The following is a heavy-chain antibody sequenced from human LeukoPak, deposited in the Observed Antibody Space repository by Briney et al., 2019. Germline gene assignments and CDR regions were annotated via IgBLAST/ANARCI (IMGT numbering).Heavy chain of an antibody. V-gene: IGHV3-15*01. CDR2: IKSKTDGGTT. D-gene: IGHD1-26*01. J-gene: IGHJ3*02. Sequence: KAGGSLRLSCAASGFTFSNAWMSWVRQAPGKGLEWVGRIKSKTDGGTTDYAAPVKGRFTISRDDSKNTLYLQMNSLKTEDTAVYYCTTDGDSGSYSWSSGAFDIWGQGTMVTVSS. CDR1: GFTFSNAW. CDR3: TTDGDSGSYSWSSGAFDI.